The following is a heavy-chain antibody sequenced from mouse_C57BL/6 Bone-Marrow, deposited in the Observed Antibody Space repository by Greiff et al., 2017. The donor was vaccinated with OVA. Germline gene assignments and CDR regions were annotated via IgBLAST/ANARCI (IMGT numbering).Heavy chain of an antibody. Sequence: EVKLMESGGGLVKPGGSLKLSCAASGFTFSSYAMSWVRQTPEKRLEWVATISDGGSYTYYPDSVKGRFTISRDHAKNTLYLQMSRLKSEDTAMYYCARHGYDYDDGWYYFDYWGQGTTLTVSS. J-gene: IGHJ2*01. CDR3: ARHGYDYDDGWYYFDY. V-gene: IGHV5-6*03. D-gene: IGHD2-4*01. CDR1: GFTFSSYA. CDR2: ISDGGSYT.